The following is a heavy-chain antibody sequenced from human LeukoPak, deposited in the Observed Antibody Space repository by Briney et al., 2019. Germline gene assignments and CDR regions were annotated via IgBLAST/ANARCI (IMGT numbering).Heavy chain of an antibody. CDR2: VYYSGNT. D-gene: IGHD5-24*01. Sequence: SETLSLTCTVSGGSVTNNNYYWGWIRQPPGTGLEWIGSVYYSGNTFHNPSLKSRVTISIDTSKNQFSLELTSVTAADTAVYYCARREDGRYTIDYWGQGTLVTVSS. V-gene: IGHV4-39*01. CDR1: GGSVTNNNYY. J-gene: IGHJ4*02. CDR3: ARREDGRYTIDY.